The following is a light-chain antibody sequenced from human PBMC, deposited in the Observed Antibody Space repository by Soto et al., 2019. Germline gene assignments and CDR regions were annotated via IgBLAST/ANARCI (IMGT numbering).Light chain of an antibody. Sequence: IVFSLSPATLSLSKGERATLSCRASQSVSTYLAWCQQKPGQAPRLLIYDASNRATGIPARFSGSGSETDFTLTISSLEPEDFAVYYCQQRRNWPLTFGGGTKVDIK. CDR3: QQRRNWPLT. V-gene: IGKV3-11*01. J-gene: IGKJ4*01. CDR2: DAS. CDR1: QSVSTY.